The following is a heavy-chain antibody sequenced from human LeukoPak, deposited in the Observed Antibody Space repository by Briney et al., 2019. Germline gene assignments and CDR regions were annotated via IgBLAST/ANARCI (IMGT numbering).Heavy chain of an antibody. Sequence: AGSLRLSCAASGFTVSSNYMSWVRQGPGKGLEWVSVIYSGGSTYYADSVKGRFTISRDNSKNTLYLQMNSLRAEDTTVYYCARDSSGQKNFDYWGQGTLVTVSS. J-gene: IGHJ4*02. D-gene: IGHD3-22*01. CDR1: GFTVSSNY. CDR2: IYSGGST. CDR3: ARDSSGQKNFDY. V-gene: IGHV3-53*01.